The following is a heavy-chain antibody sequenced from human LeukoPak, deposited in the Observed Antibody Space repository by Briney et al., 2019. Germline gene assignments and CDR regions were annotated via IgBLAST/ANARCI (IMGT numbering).Heavy chain of an antibody. CDR2: IKSKTDGGPT. V-gene: IGHV3-15*01. D-gene: IGHD2-15*01. CDR3: TALPYCSGGSCYTKWFDP. J-gene: IGHJ5*02. Sequence: GGSLRLSCAAFGFTFSNAWMSWVRQAPGKGLEWVGRIKSKTDGGPTDYAAPVKGRFTISRDDSKNTLYLQMNSLKTEDTAVYYCTALPYCSGGSCYTKWFDPWGQGTLVTVSS. CDR1: GFTFSNAW.